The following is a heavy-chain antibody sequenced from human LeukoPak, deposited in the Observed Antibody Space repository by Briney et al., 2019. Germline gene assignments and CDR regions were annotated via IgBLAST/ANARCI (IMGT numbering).Heavy chain of an antibody. CDR3: ARDGEHYYGSGSPYYYGMDV. CDR2: IYTSGST. J-gene: IGHJ6*02. Sequence: SETLSLTCTVSGGAISSYHWSWIRQPAGKGLEWIGRIYTSGSTNYNPSLKSRVTMSVDTSKNQFSLKLSSVTAADTAVYYCARDGEHYYGSGSPYYYGMDVWGQGTTVTVSS. V-gene: IGHV4-4*07. D-gene: IGHD3-10*01. CDR1: GGAISSYH.